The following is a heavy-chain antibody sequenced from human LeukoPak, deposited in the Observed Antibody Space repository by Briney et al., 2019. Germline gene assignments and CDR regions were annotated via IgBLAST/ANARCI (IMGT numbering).Heavy chain of an antibody. Sequence: PSETLSLTCTVSGGSISSYYWSWIRQPPGKGLEWIGYISYGGATSYNPSLKRRVTISVDSPKNRFSLRLGSLTAADTALYYCARHGGTLDYFDYWGPGSLVTVSS. J-gene: IGHJ4*02. CDR1: GGSISSYY. CDR2: ISYGGAT. D-gene: IGHD1-26*01. CDR3: ARHGGTLDYFDY. V-gene: IGHV4-59*08.